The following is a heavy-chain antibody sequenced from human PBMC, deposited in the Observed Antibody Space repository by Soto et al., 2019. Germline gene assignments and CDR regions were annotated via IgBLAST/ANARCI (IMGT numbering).Heavy chain of an antibody. J-gene: IGHJ6*02. CDR1: GYTFTGYY. V-gene: IGHV1-2*02. CDR2: INPNSGGT. CDR3: ARVQQLVRGGYYYYGMDV. D-gene: IGHD6-13*01. Sequence: ASVKVSCKASGYTFTGYYMHWVRQAPGQGLEWMGWINPNSGGTNYAQKFQGRVTMTRDTSISTAYMELSRLRSDDTAVYYCARVQQLVRGGYYYYGMDVWGQGTTVTVSS.